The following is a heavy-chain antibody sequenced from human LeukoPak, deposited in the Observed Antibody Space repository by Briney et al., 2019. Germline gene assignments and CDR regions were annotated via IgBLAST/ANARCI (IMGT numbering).Heavy chain of an antibody. V-gene: IGHV3-74*01. D-gene: IGHD3-3*01. J-gene: IGHJ6*03. Sequence: QSGGSLRLSCAASGSTFSSYWMHWVRQAPGKGLVWVSRINTDGSSTSYADSVKGRFTISRDNAKNTLYPQMNSLRAEDTAVYYCAKEGANFGVVIYYYYYMDVWGKGTTVTVSS. CDR2: INTDGSST. CDR3: AKEGANFGVVIYYYYYMDV. CDR1: GSTFSSYW.